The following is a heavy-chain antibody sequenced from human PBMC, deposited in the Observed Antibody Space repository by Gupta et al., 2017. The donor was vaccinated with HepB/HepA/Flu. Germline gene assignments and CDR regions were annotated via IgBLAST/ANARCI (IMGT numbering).Heavy chain of an antibody. V-gene: IGHV3-20*04. CDR3: ARDRHGGNSYYYYYYMDV. CDR1: GFTFDAYG. CDR2: INWNGGST. Sequence: EVQLVESGGGVVRPGGSLRLSCAASGFTFDAYGMSWVRQAPGKGLEWVSGINWNGGSTGYADSVKGRFTISRDNAKNSLYLQMNSLRAEDTALYYCARDRHGGNSYYYYYYMDVWGKGTTVTVSS. J-gene: IGHJ6*03. D-gene: IGHD4-23*01.